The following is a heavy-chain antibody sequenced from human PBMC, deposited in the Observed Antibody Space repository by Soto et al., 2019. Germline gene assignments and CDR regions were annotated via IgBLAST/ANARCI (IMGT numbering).Heavy chain of an antibody. V-gene: IGHV4-39*01. J-gene: IGHJ5*02. Sequence: KLSAPLSLPCAVSGGSIGTSAYYWGWIRQAPGKGLEWIGSINHSGNTYLSPSLKDRVTMSVDTSKNSFSLKLRSATAADTGLYYCSRRAPEGFDPWGQGTLVTVSS. CDR3: SRRAPEGFDP. CDR2: INHSGNT. CDR1: GGSIGTSAYY.